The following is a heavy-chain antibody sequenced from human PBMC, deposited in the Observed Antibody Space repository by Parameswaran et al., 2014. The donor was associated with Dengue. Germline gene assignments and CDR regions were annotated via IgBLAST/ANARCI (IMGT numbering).Heavy chain of an antibody. CDR1: GGSFSGYY. D-gene: IGHD3-16*02. J-gene: IGHJ4*02. CDR3: ARLSGYYDYVWGSYPQYYFDY. Sequence: SETLSLTCAVYGGSFSGYYWSWIRQPPGKGLEWIGSIYYSGSTYYNPSLKSRVTISVDTSKNQFSLKLSSVTAADTAVYYCARLSGYYDYVWGSYPQYYFDYWGQGTLVTVSS. CDR2: IYYSGST. V-gene: IGHV4-34*01.